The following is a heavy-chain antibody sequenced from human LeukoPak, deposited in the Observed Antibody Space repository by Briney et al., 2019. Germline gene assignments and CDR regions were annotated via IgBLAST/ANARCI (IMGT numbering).Heavy chain of an antibody. V-gene: IGHV3-21*01. CDR1: RFTFSSYN. CDR3: ARERGYSYGYSDY. J-gene: IGHJ4*02. CDR2: ISSSGGYM. D-gene: IGHD5-18*01. Sequence: GGSLRLSCAASRFTFSSYNMNWVRQAPGKGLEWVSSISSSGGYMYYGNSVKGRFTISRDNAKNSLYLQMNSLRAEDTAVYYCARERGYSYGYSDYWGQGTLVTVSS.